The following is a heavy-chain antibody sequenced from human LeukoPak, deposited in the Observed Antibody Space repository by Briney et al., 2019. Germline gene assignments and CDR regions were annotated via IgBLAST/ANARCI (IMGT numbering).Heavy chain of an antibody. CDR2: IYHSGST. J-gene: IGHJ4*02. CDR3: ARVAGYSYAQPFDY. V-gene: IGHV4-38-2*02. D-gene: IGHD5-18*01. Sequence: SSGTLSLTCTVSVYSFSSGYYWGWIRQPPGQGLEWIGSIYHSGSTYYNPSLKSQVSISVDTSKNQFSLKLSSVTAADTAVYYCARVAGYSYAQPFDYWGQGTLVTVSS. CDR1: VYSFSSGYY.